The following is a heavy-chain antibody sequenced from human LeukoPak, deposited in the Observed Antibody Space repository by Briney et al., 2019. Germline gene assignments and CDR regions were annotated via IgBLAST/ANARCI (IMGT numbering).Heavy chain of an antibody. Sequence: SETLSLTCTVSGGSISSCYWSWIRQPPGKGLEWIGYIYYSGSTNYNPSLKSRVTISVDTSKNQFSLKLSSVTAADTAVYYCARDARTHRAYYYDSSGYSNWFDPWGQGTLVTVSS. J-gene: IGHJ5*02. CDR3: ARDARTHRAYYYDSSGYSNWFDP. D-gene: IGHD3-22*01. CDR2: IYYSGST. CDR1: GGSISSCY. V-gene: IGHV4-59*01.